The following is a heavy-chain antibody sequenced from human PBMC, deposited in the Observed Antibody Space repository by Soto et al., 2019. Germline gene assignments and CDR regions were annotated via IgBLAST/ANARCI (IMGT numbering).Heavy chain of an antibody. J-gene: IGHJ5*02. CDR1: GGSVSSGSYY. CDR3: ARHYYGSGSPRYNWFDP. Sequence: SETLSLTCTVSGGSVSSGSYYWSWIRQPPGKGLEWIGYIYYSGSTNYNPSLKSRVTISVDTSKNQFSLKLSSVTAADTAVYYCARHYYGSGSPRYNWFDPWGQGTLVTVS. V-gene: IGHV4-61*01. D-gene: IGHD3-10*01. CDR2: IYYSGST.